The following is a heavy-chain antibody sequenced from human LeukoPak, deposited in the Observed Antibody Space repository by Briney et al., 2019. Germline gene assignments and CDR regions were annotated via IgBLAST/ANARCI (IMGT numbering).Heavy chain of an antibody. CDR3: ATKIVLGNTIVLDY. Sequence: GGSLRLSCAASGLTVSSNYMSWVRQAPGKWLEWVSVTYNGGSTFYADSVKGRFTISRDNSKNTQYLQMNSLRAEDTAVYYCATKIVLGNTIVLDYWGQGTLVTVSS. V-gene: IGHV3-53*01. CDR2: TYNGGST. J-gene: IGHJ4*02. CDR1: GLTVSSNY. D-gene: IGHD7-27*01.